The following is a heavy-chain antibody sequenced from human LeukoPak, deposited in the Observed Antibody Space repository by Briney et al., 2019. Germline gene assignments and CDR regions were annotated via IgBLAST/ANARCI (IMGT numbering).Heavy chain of an antibody. J-gene: IGHJ4*02. Sequence: SETLSLTCTVSGGSISSYYWSWIRQPPGKGLEWIGYIYYSGSTNYNPSLKSRVTISVDTSKNQFSLKLSSVTAADTAVYYCAGFIAAAGIDWGQGTLVTVSS. D-gene: IGHD6-13*01. V-gene: IGHV4-59*01. CDR3: AGFIAAAGID. CDR1: GGSISSYY. CDR2: IYYSGST.